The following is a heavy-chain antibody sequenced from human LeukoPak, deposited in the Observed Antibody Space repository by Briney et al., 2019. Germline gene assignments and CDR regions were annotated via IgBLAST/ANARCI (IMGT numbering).Heavy chain of an antibody. CDR3: ARPSARYSNYRNWFDP. CDR2: INHSGST. J-gene: IGHJ5*02. D-gene: IGHD4-11*01. V-gene: IGHV4-34*01. Sequence: SETLSLTCAVYGGSFSGYYWSWICQPPGKGLEWIGEINHSGSTNYNPSLKSRVTISVDTSKNQFSLKLSSVTPADTAVYYCARPSARYSNYRNWFDPWGQGTLVTVSS. CDR1: GGSFSGYY.